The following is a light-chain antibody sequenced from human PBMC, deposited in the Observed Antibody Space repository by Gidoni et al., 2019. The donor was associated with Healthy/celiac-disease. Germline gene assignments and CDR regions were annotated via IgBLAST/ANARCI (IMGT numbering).Light chain of an antibody. CDR3: QKYNSYST. V-gene: IGKV1-5*03. Sequence: DIQMTQSPSTLSASVGDRVPITCRASQSISSWLAWYQQKPGKAPKLLISKASSLESGVPSRFSGSGSGTEFTLTISSLQPDDFATYYCQKYNSYSTFGQGTKVEIK. J-gene: IGKJ1*01. CDR2: KAS. CDR1: QSISSW.